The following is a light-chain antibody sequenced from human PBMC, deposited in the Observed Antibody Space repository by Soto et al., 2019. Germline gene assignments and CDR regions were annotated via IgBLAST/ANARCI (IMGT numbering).Light chain of an antibody. CDR3: TSYTSSSTWV. CDR2: EVS. CDR1: SSDIGGYTY. V-gene: IGLV2-14*01. Sequence: QSVLTQPASVSGSPGQSITISRTGTSSDIGGYTYVSWYQQHPGKAPKLMIYEVSNRPSGISSRFSGSKSGNTASLTISGLQAEDESDYYCTSYTSSSTWVFGGGTKLTVL. J-gene: IGLJ3*02.